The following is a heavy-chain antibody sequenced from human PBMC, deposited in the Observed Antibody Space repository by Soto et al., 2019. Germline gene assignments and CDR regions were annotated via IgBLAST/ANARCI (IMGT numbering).Heavy chain of an antibody. D-gene: IGHD3-16*01. J-gene: IGHJ4*02. CDR2: ISGSGGST. CDR3: AKNIHYDYVWGSYL. V-gene: IGHV3-23*01. Sequence: GGSLRLSCAASGFTFSSYAMSWVRQAPGKGLEWVSAISGSGGSTYYADSVKGRFTISRDNSKNTLYLQMNSLRAEDTAVYYCAKNIHYDYVWGSYLWGQGTLVTVSS. CDR1: GFTFSSYA.